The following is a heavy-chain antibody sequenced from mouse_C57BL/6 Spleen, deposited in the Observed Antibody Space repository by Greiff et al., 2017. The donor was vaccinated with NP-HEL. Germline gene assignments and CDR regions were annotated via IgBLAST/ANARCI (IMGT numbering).Heavy chain of an antibody. J-gene: IGHJ4*01. CDR2: IWSGGST. CDR3: AREGVEITTVEGLYAMDY. V-gene: IGHV2-2*01. Sequence: VKVVESGPGLVQPSQSLSITCTVSGFSLTSYGVHWVRQSPGKGLEWLGVIWSGGSTDYNAAFISRLSISKDNSKSQVFFKMNSLQADDTAIYYCAREGVEITTVEGLYAMDYWGQGTSVTVSS. D-gene: IGHD1-1*01. CDR1: GFSLTSYG.